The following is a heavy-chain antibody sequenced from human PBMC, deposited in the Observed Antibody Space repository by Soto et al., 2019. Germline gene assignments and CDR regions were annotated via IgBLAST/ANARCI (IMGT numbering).Heavy chain of an antibody. CDR2: IYYSGST. D-gene: IGHD2-2*01. V-gene: IGHV4-59*01. CDR1: GGSISSYY. J-gene: IGHJ4*02. CDR3: ARVKEYQLLDY. Sequence: SETLSLTCTVSGGSISSYYWSWIRQPPGKGLEWIGYIYYSGSTNYNPSLKSRVTISVDTSKNQFSLKLSSVTAADTAVYYCARVKEYQLLDYWGQGTLVTVSS.